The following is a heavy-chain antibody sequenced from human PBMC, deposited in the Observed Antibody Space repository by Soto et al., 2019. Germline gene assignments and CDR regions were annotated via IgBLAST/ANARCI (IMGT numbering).Heavy chain of an antibody. J-gene: IGHJ3*02. CDR2: ISGSGGST. V-gene: IGHV3-23*01. CDR3: ASRRATVTPGKLVVDAFDI. D-gene: IGHD4-17*01. CDR1: GFTFSSYA. Sequence: GGSLRLSCAASGFTFSSYAMSWVRQAPGKGLEWVSAISGSGGSTYYADSVKGRFTISRDNSKNTLYLQMNSLRAEDTAVYYCASRRATVTPGKLVVDAFDIWGQGTMVTVSS.